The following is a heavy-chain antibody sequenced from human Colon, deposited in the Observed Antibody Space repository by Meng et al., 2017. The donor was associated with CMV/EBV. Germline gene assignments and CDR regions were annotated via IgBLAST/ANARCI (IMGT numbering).Heavy chain of an antibody. Sequence: CSASGFTFNDYAMTWVRQAPGKGLEWVSTVLGTGPTYYADYVKGRFTISRDDSRNTLFLQLNSLRDEDTAVFYCARGDSSTTWLVFDYWGLGTLVTVSS. CDR3: ARGDSSTTWLVFDY. CDR1: GFTFNDYA. CDR2: VLGTGPT. V-gene: IGHV3-23*01. D-gene: IGHD6-13*01. J-gene: IGHJ4*02.